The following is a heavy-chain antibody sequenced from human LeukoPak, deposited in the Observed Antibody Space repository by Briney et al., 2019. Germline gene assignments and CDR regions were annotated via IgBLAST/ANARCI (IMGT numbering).Heavy chain of an antibody. D-gene: IGHD6-13*01. CDR3: VRGRQRGTAPVDY. J-gene: IGHJ4*02. V-gene: IGHV3-23*01. Sequence: GGSLRLSCAASEFTFSSYAMSWVRQAPGKGLEWVSAISGSGSSIYYADSVKGRFTISRDNAKNSLYLQLNSLRAEDTAVYYCVRGRQRGTAPVDYWGQGTLVTVSS. CDR2: ISGSGSSI. CDR1: EFTFSSYA.